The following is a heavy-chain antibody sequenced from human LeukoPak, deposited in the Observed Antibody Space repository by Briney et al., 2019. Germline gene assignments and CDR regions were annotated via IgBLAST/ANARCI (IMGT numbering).Heavy chain of an antibody. V-gene: IGHV3-48*03. CDR2: ISSSGSTI. CDR3: VRGGLTTVTTPIDY. D-gene: IGHD4-11*01. J-gene: IGHJ4*02. Sequence: PGGSLRLSCAASGFTFSSYEMNWVRQAPGKGLGWVSYISSSGSTIYYADSVKGRFTISRDNAKNSLYLQMNSLRAEDTAFYYCVRGGLTTVTTPIDYRGQGTLVTVSS. CDR1: GFTFSSYE.